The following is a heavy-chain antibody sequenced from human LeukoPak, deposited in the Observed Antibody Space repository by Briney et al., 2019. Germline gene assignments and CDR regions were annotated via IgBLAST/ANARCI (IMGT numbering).Heavy chain of an antibody. CDR2: TYYRSKWYN. CDR3: ARGKGDYYYDSSGSSAFDI. J-gene: IGHJ3*02. D-gene: IGHD3-22*01. V-gene: IGHV6-1*01. Sequence: SQTLSLTCAISGDSVSSNSAAWNWVRQSPSRGLEWLGRTYYRSKWYNDYAVSAESRITINPDTSKNQFSLQLNSVTPEDTAVYYCARGKGDYYYDSSGSSAFDIRGQGTMVTVSS. CDR1: GDSVSSNSAA.